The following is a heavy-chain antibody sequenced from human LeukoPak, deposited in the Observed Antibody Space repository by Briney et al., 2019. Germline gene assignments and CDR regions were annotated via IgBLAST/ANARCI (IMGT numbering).Heavy chain of an antibody. CDR2: ISYDGSNK. J-gene: IGHJ5*02. D-gene: IGHD3-3*01. CDR1: GFTFSSYG. V-gene: IGHV3-30*03. CDR3: ATEQGDYDFWSGSWFDP. Sequence: GRSLRLSCAASGFTFSSYGMHWVRQAPGKGLEWVAVISYDGSNKYYADSVKARFTISRDNSKNTLYLQMNSLRAEDTAVYYCATEQGDYDFWSGSWFDPWGQGTLVTVSS.